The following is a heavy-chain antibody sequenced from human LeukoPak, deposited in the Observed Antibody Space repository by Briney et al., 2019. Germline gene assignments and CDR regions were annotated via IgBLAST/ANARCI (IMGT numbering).Heavy chain of an antibody. J-gene: IGHJ4*02. V-gene: IGHV4-39*01. Sequence: SETLSLTCTVSGGSISSSSYYWGWIRQPPGKGLEWIGSIYYSGSTYYNPSLKSRVTISVDTSKNQFSLKLSSVTAADTAVYYCARQWADFWSGYYLVFDYWGQGTLVTVPS. CDR1: GGSISSSSYY. CDR2: IYYSGST. CDR3: ARQWADFWSGYYLVFDY. D-gene: IGHD3-3*01.